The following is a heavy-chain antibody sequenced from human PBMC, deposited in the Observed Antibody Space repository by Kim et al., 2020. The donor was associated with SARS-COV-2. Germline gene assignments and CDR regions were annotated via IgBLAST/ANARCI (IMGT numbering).Heavy chain of an antibody. Sequence: GGSLRLSCTTSGFTFGGYGMGWIRLAPGKGLEWVSFIRSKSYGVTTEYAASVKGRFTISRDDSRGIAFLQMNSLQSEDTGIYFCTRNRGLILVASTYFDSWGQGTLVTVSS. CDR1: GFTFGGYG. J-gene: IGHJ4*02. V-gene: IGHV3-49*03. CDR2: IRSKSYGVTT. D-gene: IGHD2-15*01. CDR3: TRNRGLILVASTYFDS.